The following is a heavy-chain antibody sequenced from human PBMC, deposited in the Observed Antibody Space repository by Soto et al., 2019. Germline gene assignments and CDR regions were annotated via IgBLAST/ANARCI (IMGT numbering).Heavy chain of an antibody. J-gene: IGHJ6*02. Sequence: QVQLVQSGAEVKKPGSSVKVSCKASGGTFSSSAFSWVRQAPGQGLEWMGGTMPLFRTADYAQKFQGRVTSTADESPSTAFMELSSLRSEDTGVYYCAGDKDRQPIGGNYYYSMDVWGQGTTVTVSS. CDR2: TMPLFRTA. CDR3: AGDKDRQPIGGNYYYSMDV. CDR1: GGTFSSSA. D-gene: IGHD1-26*01. V-gene: IGHV1-69*12.